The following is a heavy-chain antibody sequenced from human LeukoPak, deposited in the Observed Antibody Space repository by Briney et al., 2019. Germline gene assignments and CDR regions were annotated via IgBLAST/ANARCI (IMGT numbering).Heavy chain of an antibody. J-gene: IGHJ4*02. CDR2: ISRSSSYI. Sequence: GGSLRLSCAASGFTFSNAWMSWVRQAPGKGLEWVSSISRSSSYIYYADSVKGRFTISRDNAKNSLYLQMNSLRAEDTAVYYCAGTYSRYEYFPLYYFDYWGQGTLVTVSS. CDR3: AGTYSRYEYFPLYYFDY. V-gene: IGHV3-21*01. CDR1: GFTFSNAW. D-gene: IGHD5-12*01.